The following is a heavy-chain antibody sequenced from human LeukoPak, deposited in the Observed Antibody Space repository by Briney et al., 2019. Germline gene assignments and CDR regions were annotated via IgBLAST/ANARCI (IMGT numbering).Heavy chain of an antibody. Sequence: QPGGSLRLSCAASGLTASSNYMNRVRQAPGKGLEWVSALYIGGNTYYADSVRGRFTISRDNSKNTLYLQMNSLRAEDTAIYYCTTAAGYNYGQYWGQGTLVTVSS. J-gene: IGHJ4*02. V-gene: IGHV3-53*01. CDR1: GLTASSNY. D-gene: IGHD5-18*01. CDR3: TTAAGYNYGQY. CDR2: LYIGGNT.